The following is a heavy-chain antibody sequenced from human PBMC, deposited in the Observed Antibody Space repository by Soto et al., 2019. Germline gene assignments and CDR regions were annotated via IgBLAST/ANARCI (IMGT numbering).Heavy chain of an antibody. CDR1: GGSISSSSYY. V-gene: IGHV4-39*01. CDR3: ARLGELLDWFDP. Sequence: QLQLQESGPGLVKPSETLSLTCTVSGGSISSSSYYWGWIRQPPGKGLEWIGSIYYSGSTYYNPSLKSRVTISVDTSKNQFSLKLSSVTAADTAVYYCARLGELLDWFDPWGQGTLVTVSS. D-gene: IGHD1-26*01. CDR2: IYYSGST. J-gene: IGHJ5*02.